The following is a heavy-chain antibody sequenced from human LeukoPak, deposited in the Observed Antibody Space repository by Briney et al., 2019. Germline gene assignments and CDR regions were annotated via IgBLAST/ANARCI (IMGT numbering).Heavy chain of an antibody. J-gene: IGHJ6*03. V-gene: IGHV3-30*01. D-gene: IGHD1-26*01. CDR2: ISYDGSNN. CDR3: ARDTLGNYYYYMDV. Sequence: GGSLRLSCAASGFTFSSYAMHWVRQAPGKGLEWVAVISYDGSNNYYADSVKGRFTISRDNSKNTLYLQMNSLRAEDTAVYYCARDTLGNYYYYMDVWGKGTTVTVSS. CDR1: GFTFSSYA.